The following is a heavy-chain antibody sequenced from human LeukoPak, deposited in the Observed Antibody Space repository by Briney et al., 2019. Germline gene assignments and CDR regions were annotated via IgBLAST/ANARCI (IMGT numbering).Heavy chain of an antibody. CDR1: GFTFSSYA. J-gene: IGHJ6*02. V-gene: IGHV3-23*01. CDR2: ISGSGGST. CDR3: AKSLILDASRGYGMDV. D-gene: IGHD3-10*01. Sequence: GGSLRLSCAASGFTFSSYAMSWVRQAPGKGLEWVSAISGSGGSTYYADSVKGRFTISRDNSKNTLYLQMNSLRAEDTAVYYCAKSLILDASRGYGMDVWGQGTTVTVSS.